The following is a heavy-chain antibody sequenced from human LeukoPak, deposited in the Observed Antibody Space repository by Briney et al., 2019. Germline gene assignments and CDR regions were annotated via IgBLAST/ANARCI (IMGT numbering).Heavy chain of an antibody. D-gene: IGHD3-10*01. CDR2: MNPNSGNT. J-gene: IGHJ4*02. Sequence: ASVKVSCKASGYTFTSYDINWVRQATGQGLEWMGWMNPNSGNTGYAQKFQGRVTITRNTSISTAYMELSSLRSEDTAVYYCGRVEVRGKWGDYWGQGTLVTVSS. V-gene: IGHV1-8*03. CDR3: GRVEVRGKWGDY. CDR1: GYTFTSYD.